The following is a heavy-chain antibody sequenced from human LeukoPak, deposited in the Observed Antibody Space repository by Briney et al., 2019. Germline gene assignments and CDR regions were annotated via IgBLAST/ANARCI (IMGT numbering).Heavy chain of an antibody. CDR3: AKDLTNGHMVQGVPDAFDI. Sequence: GGSLRLSCAASGFTFSSYAMSWVRQAPGKGLEWVSAISGSGGSTYYADSVKGRFTISRDNSKNTLYLQMNSLRAEDTAVYYCAKDLTNGHMVQGVPDAFDIWGQGTMVTVSS. J-gene: IGHJ3*02. CDR1: GFTFSSYA. CDR2: ISGSGGST. V-gene: IGHV3-23*01. D-gene: IGHD3-10*01.